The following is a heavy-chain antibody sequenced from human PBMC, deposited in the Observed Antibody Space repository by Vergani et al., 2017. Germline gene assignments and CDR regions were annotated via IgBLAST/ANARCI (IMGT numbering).Heavy chain of an antibody. CDR2: IIPIFGTA. J-gene: IGHJ4*02. V-gene: IGHV1-69*01. D-gene: IGHD3-9*01. CDR1: GGTFSSYA. Sequence: QVQLVQSGAEVKKPGSSVKVSCKASGGTFSSYAISWVRQAPGQGLEWMGGIIPIFGTANSAQKFQGRVTITAYESTSTAYMELTSLRSEDTAVYYCARDPNFAYDSLTAYPPGYLDYWGQGTLVTVSS. CDR3: ARDPNFAYDSLTAYPPGYLDY.